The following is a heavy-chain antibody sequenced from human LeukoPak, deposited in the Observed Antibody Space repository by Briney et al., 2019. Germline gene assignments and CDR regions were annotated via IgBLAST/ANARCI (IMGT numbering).Heavy chain of an antibody. Sequence: GGSLRLSCEASGFSLSSYAFHWVRQAPGKGLEWVSFVSFDGRNKNYADSVRGRFTISRDNSKNTLYLQMNSLRAEDTAVYYCATPPPVAATFDYWGQGTLVTVSS. CDR1: GFSLSSYA. CDR2: VSFDGRNK. CDR3: ATPPPVAATFDY. V-gene: IGHV3-30-3*01. J-gene: IGHJ4*02. D-gene: IGHD2-15*01.